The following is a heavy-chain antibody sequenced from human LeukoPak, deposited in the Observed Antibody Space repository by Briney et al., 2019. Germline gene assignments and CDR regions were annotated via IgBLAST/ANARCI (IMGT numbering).Heavy chain of an antibody. CDR2: INPNSGGT. CDR1: GYTFTGYY. V-gene: IGHV1-2*02. Sequence: GASVKVSCKASGYTFTGYYMHWVRQAPGQGLEWMGWINPNSGGTNYAQKFQGRVTMTRDTSISTAYMELRSLRSDDTAVYYCARDYSGYDGFDYWGQGTLVTVSS. J-gene: IGHJ4*02. D-gene: IGHD5-12*01. CDR3: ARDYSGYDGFDY.